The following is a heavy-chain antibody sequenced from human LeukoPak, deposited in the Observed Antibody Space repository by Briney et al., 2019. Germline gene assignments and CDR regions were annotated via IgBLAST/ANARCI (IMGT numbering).Heavy chain of an antibody. CDR2: IWYDGSNK. CDR1: GFTFSSYG. J-gene: IGHJ4*02. Sequence: GGSLRLSCAASGFTFSSYGMHWVRQAPGKGLEWVAVIWYDGSNKYYADSVKGRFTISRDNSKNTLYLQMNSLRAEDTAVYYCAKDTSKWELLLGFDYWGQGTPVTVSS. V-gene: IGHV3-33*06. CDR3: AKDTSKWELLLGFDY. D-gene: IGHD1-26*01.